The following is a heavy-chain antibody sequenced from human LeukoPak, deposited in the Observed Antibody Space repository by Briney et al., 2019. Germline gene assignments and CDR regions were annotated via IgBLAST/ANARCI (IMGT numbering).Heavy chain of an antibody. V-gene: IGHV3-53*04. CDR1: GFTVSSSY. Sequence: GGSLRLSCGASGFTVSSSYMSWVRQAPGKGLEWVSIVYSGGSIYYADSVKGRFTTSRHNSNNTLDLQMNSLRTEDTAMYYCARSYNSAWLDYWGQGTLVTVSS. CDR3: ARSYNSAWLDY. CDR2: VYSGGSI. D-gene: IGHD6-19*01. J-gene: IGHJ4*02.